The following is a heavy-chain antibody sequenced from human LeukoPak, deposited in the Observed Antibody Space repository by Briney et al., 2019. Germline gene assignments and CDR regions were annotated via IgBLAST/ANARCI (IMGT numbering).Heavy chain of an antibody. CDR1: GGSISDSY. D-gene: IGHD3-16*01. CDR2: IHDSGIT. J-gene: IGHJ4*02. CDR3: TRGAGWLIDY. Sequence: PSETLSLTCSVSGGSISDSYWSWIRQPPGKGLEWIGKIHDSGITNYNPSLKSRVTISADTSKNHFSLKLNSVTTADTAVYYCTRGAGWLIDYWGQGILVTVSS. V-gene: IGHV4-59*01.